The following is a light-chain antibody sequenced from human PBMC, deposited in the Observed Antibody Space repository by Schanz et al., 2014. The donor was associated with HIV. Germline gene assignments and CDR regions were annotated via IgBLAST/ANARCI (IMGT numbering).Light chain of an antibody. Sequence: QSALTQPASVSGSPGQPVTISCTGTSSDVGGYNYVSWYQQHPGKAPKLMIYEVNKRPSGVPDRFSGSKSGNTASLTISGLQAEDEADYYCSSYTSSILVFGGGTKLTVL. CDR2: EVN. CDR3: SSYTSSILV. J-gene: IGLJ3*02. V-gene: IGLV2-14*01. CDR1: SSDVGGYNY.